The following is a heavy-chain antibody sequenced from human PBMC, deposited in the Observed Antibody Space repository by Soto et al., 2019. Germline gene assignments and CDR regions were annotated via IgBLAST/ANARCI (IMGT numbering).Heavy chain of an antibody. Sequence: ASVKVSCKASGYTFTSYYMHWVRQAPGQGLEWMGIINPSGGRTSYAQKFQRCVTMPRDTSTSTVYMELSSLRSEYTAVYYCARSLEVYAMEGYWGQGTLVTASS. V-gene: IGHV1-46*01. CDR1: GYTFTSYY. CDR2: INPSGGRT. D-gene: IGHD2-8*01. J-gene: IGHJ4*02. CDR3: ARSLEVYAMEGY.